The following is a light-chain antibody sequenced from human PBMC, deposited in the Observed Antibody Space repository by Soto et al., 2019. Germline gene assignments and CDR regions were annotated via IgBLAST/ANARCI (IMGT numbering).Light chain of an antibody. V-gene: IGLV1-44*01. Sequence: QSVLTQPPSASETPGQRVTISCSGSSSNIGGNTVNWYQQVPGTAPKLLIYSNNQRPSGVPDRFSGSKSGTSGSLAISGLQSEDEADYYCAVWDDSLNGVVFGGGTKLTVL. CDR2: SNN. CDR3: AVWDDSLNGVV. CDR1: SSNIGGNT. J-gene: IGLJ2*01.